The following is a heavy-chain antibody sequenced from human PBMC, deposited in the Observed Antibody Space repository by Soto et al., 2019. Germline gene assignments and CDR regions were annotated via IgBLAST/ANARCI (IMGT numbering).Heavy chain of an antibody. J-gene: IGHJ4*02. D-gene: IGHD6-13*01. CDR2: ISGSGGST. CDR1: GLTCVSYV. V-gene: IGHV3-23*01. Sequence: VRSMRLSSAASGLTCVSYVMSRVRQAPGKGLEWVSAISGSGGSTYYADSVKGRFTISRDNSKNTLYLQMNSLRAEDTAVYYWAKVFSSSWPFDYWGQGTLVTVSS. CDR3: AKVFSSSWPFDY.